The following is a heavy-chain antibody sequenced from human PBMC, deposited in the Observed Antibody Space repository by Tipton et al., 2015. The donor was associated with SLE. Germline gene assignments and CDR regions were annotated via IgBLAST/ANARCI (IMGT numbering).Heavy chain of an antibody. CDR1: GFTFSSYS. V-gene: IGHV3-48*02. Sequence: SLRLSCAASGFTFSSYSMNWVRQAPGKGLEWVSYISSSSSTIYYADSVKGRFTISRDNAKNSLYLQMNSLRDEDTAVYYCARKGGYYYGSGSQNPEYYYYGMDVWGQGTTVTVSS. CDR3: ARKGGYYYGSGSQNPEYYYYGMDV. CDR2: ISSSSSTI. D-gene: IGHD3-10*01. J-gene: IGHJ6*02.